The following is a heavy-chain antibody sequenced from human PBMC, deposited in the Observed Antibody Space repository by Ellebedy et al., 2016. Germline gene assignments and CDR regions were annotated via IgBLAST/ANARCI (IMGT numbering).Heavy chain of an antibody. CDR1: GFTFSNYA. CDR3: AKDRSYSSEAPDY. V-gene: IGHV3-23*01. J-gene: IGHJ4*02. CDR2: INSSGGAT. D-gene: IGHD6-25*01. Sequence: GESLKISXAASGFTFSNYAMKWVRQAPGKGLEWVSTINSSGGATYYADSVRGRFTISRDNSKSTLYLQMNSLRGDDTAVYYCAKDRSYSSEAPDYWGQGTLVTVSS.